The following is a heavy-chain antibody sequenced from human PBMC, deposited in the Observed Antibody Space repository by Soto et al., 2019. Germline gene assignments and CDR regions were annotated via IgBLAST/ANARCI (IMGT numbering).Heavy chain of an antibody. CDR2: IYYSGST. D-gene: IGHD2-21*01. Sequence: SETRSLTCTVSGGSISSSSYYWGWIRQPPGKGLEWIGSIYYSGSTYYNPSLKSRVTISVDTSKNQFSLKLSSVTAADTAVYYCARSGDYYYYGMDVWGQGTTVT. J-gene: IGHJ6*02. CDR1: GGSISSSSYY. CDR3: ARSGDYYYYGMDV. V-gene: IGHV4-39*01.